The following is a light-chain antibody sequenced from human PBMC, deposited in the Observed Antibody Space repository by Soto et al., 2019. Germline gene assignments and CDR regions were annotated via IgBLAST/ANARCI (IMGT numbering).Light chain of an antibody. CDR2: EVS. J-gene: IGLJ1*01. Sequence: QSVLTQPASVSGSPGQSITISCTGASSDVGNYIYVFRFQQHPGKAPKLIISEVSNRPSGVSSRFSCSKSGNTASLTISGLQAEDEAHYYCPPYTPSSTSVFGTGTKVAVL. CDR1: SSDVGNYIY. CDR3: PPYTPSSTSV. V-gene: IGLV2-14*01.